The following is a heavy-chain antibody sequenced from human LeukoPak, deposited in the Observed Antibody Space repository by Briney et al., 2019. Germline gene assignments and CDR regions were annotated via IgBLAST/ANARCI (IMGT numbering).Heavy chain of an antibody. Sequence: PSETLSLTCAVSGYSISSGYYWGWIRQPAGKGLEWIGSIYHSGSTYYNPSLKSRVTISVDTSKNQFSLKLSSVTAADTAVYYCARSPERWLQILIDYWGQGTLVTVSS. CDR2: IYHSGST. D-gene: IGHD5-24*01. CDR3: ARSPERWLQILIDY. J-gene: IGHJ4*02. V-gene: IGHV4-38-2*01. CDR1: GYSISSGYY.